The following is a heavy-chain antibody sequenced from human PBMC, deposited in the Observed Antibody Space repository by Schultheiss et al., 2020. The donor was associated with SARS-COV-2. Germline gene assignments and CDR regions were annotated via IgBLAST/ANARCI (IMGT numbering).Heavy chain of an antibody. CDR3: ARVPYGGNSEFDY. CDR1: GGSISSSSYY. Sequence: SETLSLTCTVSGGSISSSSYYWGWIRQPPGKGLEWIGSIYYSGSTYYNPSLKSRVTISVDTSKNQFSLKLSSVTAADTAVYYCARVPYGGNSEFDYWGQGTLVTVSS. CDR2: IYYSGST. V-gene: IGHV4-39*07. J-gene: IGHJ4*02. D-gene: IGHD4-23*01.